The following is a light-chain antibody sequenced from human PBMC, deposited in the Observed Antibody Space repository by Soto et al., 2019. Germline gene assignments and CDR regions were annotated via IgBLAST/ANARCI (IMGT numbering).Light chain of an antibody. J-gene: IGKJ1*01. CDR2: GAS. CDR1: QSVGSNY. V-gene: IGKV3-20*01. Sequence: EIVLTQSPATLSLSPGERATLYCRASQSVGSNYLAWYQQKPGQAPRVLIYGASSRATGIPDRISGSGSGTDFTLTISRLEPEDFAVYYCQQYGTSPRTFGQGTKVDIK. CDR3: QQYGTSPRT.